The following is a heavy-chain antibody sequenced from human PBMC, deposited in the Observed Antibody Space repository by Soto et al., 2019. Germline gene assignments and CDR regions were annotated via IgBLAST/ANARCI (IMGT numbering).Heavy chain of an antibody. Sequence: PGGSLGLSCAASGFTFSSYAMSWVRQVPGKGLDWVSAIGGSGGSTYYADSVKGRFTISRDNSKNTLYLQMNSLRAEDTAVYYCAKDRYIVVVPDFDSWGQGTLVTVSS. CDR1: GFTFSSYA. J-gene: IGHJ4*02. D-gene: IGHD3-22*01. V-gene: IGHV3-23*01. CDR2: IGGSGGST. CDR3: AKDRYIVVVPDFDS.